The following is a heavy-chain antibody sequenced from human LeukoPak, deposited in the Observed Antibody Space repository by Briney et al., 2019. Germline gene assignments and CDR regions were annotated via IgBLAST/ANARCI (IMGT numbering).Heavy chain of an antibody. CDR1: GFTFSNAW. D-gene: IGHD6-13*01. V-gene: IGHV3-15*01. CDR3: TTGYSSTWHDGY. J-gene: IGHJ4*02. Sequence: GGSLRLCCAASGFTFSNAWMNWVRQAPGKGLEWVGRIKSTADGGTTDYAAVVKGRFTISRDDSKNTLYVQMNNLKTEDTAIYYCTTGYSSTWHDGYWGQGTLVTVSS. CDR2: IKSTADGGTT.